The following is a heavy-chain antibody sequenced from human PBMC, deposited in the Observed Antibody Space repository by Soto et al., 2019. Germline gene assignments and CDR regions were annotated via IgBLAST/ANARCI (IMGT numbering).Heavy chain of an antibody. CDR1: GDSVSSNSAA. J-gene: IGHJ6*02. CDR3: ARGRPTYYAMDV. Sequence: PSQTLSLTCAISGDSVSSNSAAWNWIRQSPSRGLEWLGRTYYGSKWKNDYAVSVKSRINVNPDTYRNQFSLQLNSVTPEDTAVYYCARGRPTYYAMDVWGQGTTVTVSS. CDR2: TYYGSKWKN. V-gene: IGHV6-1*01. D-gene: IGHD6-6*01.